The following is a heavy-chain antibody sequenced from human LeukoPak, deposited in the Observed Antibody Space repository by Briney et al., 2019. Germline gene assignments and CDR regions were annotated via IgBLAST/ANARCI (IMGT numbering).Heavy chain of an antibody. Sequence: GGSLRLSCAASGFTFSSYSMNWVRQAPGKGLEWVGRIKSKTDGGTTDYAAPVKGRFTISRDDSKNTLYLQMNSLKTEDTAVYYCTTDFDVAAAGIGYWGQGTLVTVSS. J-gene: IGHJ4*02. V-gene: IGHV3-15*01. CDR1: GFTFSSYS. CDR2: IKSKTDGGTT. D-gene: IGHD6-13*01. CDR3: TTDFDVAAAGIGY.